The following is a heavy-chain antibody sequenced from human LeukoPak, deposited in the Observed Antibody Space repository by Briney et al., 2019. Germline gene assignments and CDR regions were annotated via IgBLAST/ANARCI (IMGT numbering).Heavy chain of an antibody. D-gene: IGHD3-10*01. CDR2: ISGSGGST. J-gene: IGHJ4*02. Sequence: PGGSLRLSCAASGFTFSSYAMSWVRQAPGKGLEWVSAISGSGGSTYYADSVKGRFTISRDNSKNTLYLQMNSLRAEGTAVYYCANLYGSGSFLPFDYWGQGTLVTVSS. V-gene: IGHV3-23*01. CDR3: ANLYGSGSFLPFDY. CDR1: GFTFSSYA.